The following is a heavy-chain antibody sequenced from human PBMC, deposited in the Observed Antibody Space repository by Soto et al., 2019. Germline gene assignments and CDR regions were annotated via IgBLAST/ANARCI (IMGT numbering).Heavy chain of an antibody. V-gene: IGHV1-69*06. CDR1: GGTFSSYA. Sequence: GASVKVSCKASGGTFSSYAISWVRQAPGQGLEWMGGIIPIFGTANYAQKFQGRVTITADKSTSTAYMELSSLRSEDTAVYYCARYYYGSGSYYNWFDPWGQGTLVTVSS. J-gene: IGHJ5*02. D-gene: IGHD3-10*01. CDR3: ARYYYGSGSYYNWFDP. CDR2: IIPIFGTA.